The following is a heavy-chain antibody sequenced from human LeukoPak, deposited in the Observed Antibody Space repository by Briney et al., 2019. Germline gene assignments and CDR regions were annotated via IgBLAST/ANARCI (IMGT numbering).Heavy chain of an antibody. D-gene: IGHD3-22*01. CDR3: ARLPSIYYDSSAPCV. J-gene: IGHJ4*02. CDR1: GGSISSSSYY. Sequence: SETLSLTCTVSGGSISSSSYYWGWIRQPPGKGLEWIGSIYYSGSTYYNPSLKSRVTISVDTSKNQFSLKLSSVTAADTAVYYCARLPSIYYDSSAPCVWGQGTLVTVSS. CDR2: IYYSGST. V-gene: IGHV4-39*01.